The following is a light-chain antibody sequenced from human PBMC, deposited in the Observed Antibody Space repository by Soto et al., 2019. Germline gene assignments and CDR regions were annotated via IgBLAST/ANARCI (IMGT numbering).Light chain of an antibody. CDR2: GAS. CDR3: QQYNNWPLT. CDR1: QSVSTN. Sequence: EIVLTQSPGTLSLSPGARATLSCRASQSVSTNLAWYQQKPGQAPRLLIYGASTRATDIPARFSGSGSGTEFTLTISSLQSEDFAVYYCQQYNNWPLTFGGGTKV. V-gene: IGKV3-15*01. J-gene: IGKJ4*01.